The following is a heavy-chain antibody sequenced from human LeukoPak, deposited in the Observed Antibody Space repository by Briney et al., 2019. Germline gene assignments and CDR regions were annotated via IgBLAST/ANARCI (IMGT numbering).Heavy chain of an antibody. CDR3: ARAQSVRRTTTAAGTYYY. D-gene: IGHD6-13*01. CDR1: GYTFTGYY. J-gene: IGHJ4*02. CDR2: INPNSGGT. V-gene: IGHV1-2*02. Sequence: GASVKVSCKASGYTFTGYYMHWVRQAPGQGLEWMGWINPNSGGTNYARKFQGRVTMTRDTSISTAYMELSRLRSDDTAAYFCARAQSVRRTTTAAGTYYYWGQGTLVTVSS.